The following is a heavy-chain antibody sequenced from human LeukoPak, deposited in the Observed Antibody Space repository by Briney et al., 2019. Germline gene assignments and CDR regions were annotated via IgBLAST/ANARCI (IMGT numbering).Heavy chain of an antibody. V-gene: IGHV1-2*02. J-gene: IGHJ4*02. CDR1: GYTFTGYY. D-gene: IGHD2-2*01. CDR3: ARDLGTSSYFDY. CDR2: INPNGGGT. Sequence: ASVKVSCKASGYTFTGYYMHWVRQAPGQGLEWMGWINPNGGGTNYAQKFQGRVTMTRDTSISTAYMELSRLRSDDTAVYYCARDLGTSSYFDYWGQGTLVTVSS.